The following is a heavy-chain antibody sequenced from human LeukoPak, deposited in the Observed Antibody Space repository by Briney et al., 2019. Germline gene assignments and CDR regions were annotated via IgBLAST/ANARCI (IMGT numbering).Heavy chain of an antibody. CDR3: ARGNAAMVPYYYYYGMDV. D-gene: IGHD5-18*01. CDR2: INHSGGT. V-gene: IGHV4-34*01. J-gene: IGHJ6*02. CDR1: GGSSTGDF. Sequence: SETLSLTCAVYGGSSTGDFSCWIRQPLREGVWWMGEINHSGGTNYNPSRKSRVPISVDTSKTQCSLKLSSVTAADTAVYYCARGNAAMVPYYYYYGMDVWGQGTTVTVSS.